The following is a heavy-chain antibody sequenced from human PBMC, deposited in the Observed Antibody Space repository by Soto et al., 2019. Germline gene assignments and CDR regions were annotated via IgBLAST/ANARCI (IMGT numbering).Heavy chain of an antibody. CDR2: IYYSGST. D-gene: IGHD2-15*01. Sequence: QLQLQESGPGLVKPSETQSLTCTVSGGSISSSSYYWGWIRQPPGKGLEWIGSIYYSGSTYYNPSLKSRVTISVDTSKNQFSLKLSSVTAADTAVYYCAREMLLLRSVDYWGQGTLVTVSS. J-gene: IGHJ4*02. CDR1: GGSISSSSYY. V-gene: IGHV4-39*02. CDR3: AREMLLLRSVDY.